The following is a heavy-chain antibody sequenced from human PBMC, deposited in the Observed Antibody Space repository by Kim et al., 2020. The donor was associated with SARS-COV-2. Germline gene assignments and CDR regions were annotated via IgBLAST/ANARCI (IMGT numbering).Heavy chain of an antibody. CDR3: ARDGDCSGGSCYPSEAYYYYGMDV. D-gene: IGHD2-15*01. V-gene: IGHV4-4*02. CDR1: GGSISSSNW. CDR2: IYHSGST. Sequence: SETLSLTCAVSGGSISSSNWWSWVRQPPGKGLEWIGEIYHSGSTNYNPSLKSRVTISVDKSKNQFSLKLSSVTAADTAVYYCARDGDCSGGSCYPSEAYYYYGMDVWGQGTTVTVSS. J-gene: IGHJ6*02.